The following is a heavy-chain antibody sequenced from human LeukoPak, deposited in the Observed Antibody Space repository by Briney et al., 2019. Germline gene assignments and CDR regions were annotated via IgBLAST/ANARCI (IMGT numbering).Heavy chain of an antibody. CDR2: FDSSGNT. CDR1: VVSMNGSY. J-gene: IGHJ3*01. V-gene: IGHV4-4*07. Sequence: PSETLSLTCSVPVVSMNGSYWSSLRQPAGNRLGWIGHFDSSGNTNYNPTLVSGVTMSVDTSKKQCPLRLTSVSAADMAVYFCARQFLVGSTFLAFDLWGQGTRVTVSS. CDR3: ARQFLVGSTFLAFDL. D-gene: IGHD1-26*01.